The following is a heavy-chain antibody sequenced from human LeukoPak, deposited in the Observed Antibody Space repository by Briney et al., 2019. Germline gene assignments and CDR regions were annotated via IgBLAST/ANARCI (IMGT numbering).Heavy chain of an antibody. CDR1: GFTFSNYG. Sequence: PGRSLGLSCAASGFTFSNYGMHWVRQAPGKGLEWVAVISFDGSNKYYADSVKGRFTIFRDNSKNTLYLQMNSLRAEDTALYYCANSWTVYFRGVNYWGQGTLVTVSS. CDR3: ANSWTVYFRGVNY. V-gene: IGHV3-30*18. D-gene: IGHD3/OR15-3a*01. J-gene: IGHJ4*02. CDR2: ISFDGSNK.